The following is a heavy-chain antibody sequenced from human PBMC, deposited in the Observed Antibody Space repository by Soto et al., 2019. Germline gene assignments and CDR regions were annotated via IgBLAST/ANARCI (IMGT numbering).Heavy chain of an antibody. CDR2: ISAYNGNT. CDR3: ARDTGIQLWSNYFDY. J-gene: IGHJ4*02. V-gene: IGHV1-18*01. Sequence: ASVNVSCKASGGTFSSYAISWVRQAPGQGLEWMGWISAYNGNTNYAQKLQGRVTMTTDTSTSTAYMGLRSLRSDDTAVYYCARDTGIQLWSNYFDYWGQGTLVTVSS. CDR1: GGTFSSYA. D-gene: IGHD5-18*01.